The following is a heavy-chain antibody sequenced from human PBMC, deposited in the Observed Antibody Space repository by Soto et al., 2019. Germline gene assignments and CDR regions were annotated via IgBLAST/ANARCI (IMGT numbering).Heavy chain of an antibody. V-gene: IGHV5-51*01. CDR2: IYPGDSDT. CDR1: GYSFTNYW. Sequence: GESLKISCEGVGYSFTNYWIGWVRQMPGEGLEWMGIIYPGDSDTIYSPSFQGQVTFSVDKSTSTAYLQWSSLKASDTAMYYCARQGSNGAYYYYGMDVWGQGTTVTVSS. J-gene: IGHJ6*02. CDR3: ARQGSNGAYYYYGMDV. D-gene: IGHD2-8*01.